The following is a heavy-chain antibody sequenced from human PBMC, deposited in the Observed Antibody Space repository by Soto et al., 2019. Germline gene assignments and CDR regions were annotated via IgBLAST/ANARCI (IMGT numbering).Heavy chain of an antibody. CDR3: ARGRLYSGYETFDY. CDR2: IYTSGST. CDR1: GGSISSYY. D-gene: IGHD5-12*01. V-gene: IGHV4-4*07. Sequence: SETLSLTCTVSGGSISSYYWSWIRQPAGKGLEWIGRIYTSGSTNYNPSLKSRVTMSVDTSKNQFSLKLSSVTAADTAVCYCARGRLYSGYETFDYWGQGTLVTVSS. J-gene: IGHJ4*02.